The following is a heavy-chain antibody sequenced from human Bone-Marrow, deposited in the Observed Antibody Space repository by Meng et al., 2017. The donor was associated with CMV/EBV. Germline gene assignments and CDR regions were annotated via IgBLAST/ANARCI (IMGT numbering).Heavy chain of an antibody. J-gene: IGHJ6*02. CDR2: IYSGGST. CDR3: ARDRYYYGMDV. CDR1: GFTVSSNY. V-gene: IGHV3-53*01. Sequence: GGSLRLSCAASGFTVSSNYMSWVRQTPGKGLEWVSVIYSGGSTYYADSVKGRFTISRDNSKNTLYLQMNSLRAEDTAVYYCARDRYYYGMDVWGQGTTVTVSS.